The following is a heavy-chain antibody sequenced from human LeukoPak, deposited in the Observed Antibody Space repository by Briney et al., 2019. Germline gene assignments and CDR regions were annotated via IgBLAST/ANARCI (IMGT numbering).Heavy chain of an antibody. CDR2: ISVRSNYI. CDR3: VRLRRNSDTSGFYYYYDF. CDR1: GYTFSSYS. J-gene: IGHJ4*02. Sequence: KAGGSLRLSCVASGYTFSSYSINWVRQAPGKGLEWVSSISVRSNYIYNADSVRGRFSISRDDARDSLYLQMNSLRAEDTAVYYCVRLRRNSDTSGFYYYYDFWGQGTLVTVSS. V-gene: IGHV3-21*01. D-gene: IGHD3-22*01.